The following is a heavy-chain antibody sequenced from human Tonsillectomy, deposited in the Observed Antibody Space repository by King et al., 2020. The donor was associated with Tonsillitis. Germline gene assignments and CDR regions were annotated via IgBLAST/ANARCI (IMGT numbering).Heavy chain of an antibody. V-gene: IGHV3-48*01. J-gene: IGHJ3*02. Sequence: VQLVESGGGLVQPGGSLRLSCAASGFTFSSYSMNWGRQAPGKGLEWVSYISSISSTIYYADSVKGRFTISRDNAKNSLYLQMNSLRAEDTAVYYCARPEGGYDSSNDVFDIWGQGTMVTVSS. CDR3: ARPEGGYDSSNDVFDI. D-gene: IGHD3-22*01. CDR2: ISSISSTI. CDR1: GFTFSSYS.